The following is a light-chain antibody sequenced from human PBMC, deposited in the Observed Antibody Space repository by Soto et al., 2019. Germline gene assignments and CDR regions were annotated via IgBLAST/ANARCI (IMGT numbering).Light chain of an antibody. Sequence: EIVLTQSPGSLSLSPGERATLSCRASQSVDSSFFAWYQQKPGQAPWLLIYSASNRATGIPDRFSGSGSGTDFTLTISRLEPEDFAVYYCQQYVSSVTFGQGTKVEIE. CDR1: QSVDSSF. CDR3: QQYVSSVT. CDR2: SAS. J-gene: IGKJ1*01. V-gene: IGKV3-20*01.